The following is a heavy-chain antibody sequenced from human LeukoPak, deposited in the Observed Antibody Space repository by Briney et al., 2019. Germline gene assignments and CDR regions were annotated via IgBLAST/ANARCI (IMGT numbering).Heavy chain of an antibody. V-gene: IGHV3-30*03. CDR2: KSSDGSSK. CDR3: ARGENSKTYPVSGY. J-gene: IGHJ4*02. D-gene: IGHD2/OR15-2a*01. Sequence: GKSLRLSCAASGFTFSSYGMHWVRQAPGKGLEWVAVKSSDGSSKYYIDSVKGRFTISRDNSKNTLFLQMNSLRAEDTAVYYCARGENSKTYPVSGYWGQGTLVTVSS. CDR1: GFTFSSYG.